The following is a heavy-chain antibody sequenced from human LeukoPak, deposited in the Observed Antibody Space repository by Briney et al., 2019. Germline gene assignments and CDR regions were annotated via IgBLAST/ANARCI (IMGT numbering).Heavy chain of an antibody. V-gene: IGHV3-23*01. CDR2: ISGSGGST. CDR3: AKPPTIAVAGHDAFDI. D-gene: IGHD6-19*01. Sequence: GGSLGLSCEASGFTFTSYAMSWVRKAPGKGLEWFSAISGSGGSTYYADSVKGRFTISRDNSKNTLYLQMNSLRAEDTAVYYCAKPPTIAVAGHDAFDIWGQGTMVTVSS. J-gene: IGHJ3*02. CDR1: GFTFTSYA.